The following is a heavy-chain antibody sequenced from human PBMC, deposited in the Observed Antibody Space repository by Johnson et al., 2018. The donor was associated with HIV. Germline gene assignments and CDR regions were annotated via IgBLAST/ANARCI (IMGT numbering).Heavy chain of an antibody. Sequence: QMQLVESGGGVVQPGRSLRLSCAASGFTFSSYAMHWVRQAPGKGLEWVAVISYDGSNKYYADSVKGRFTISRDNSKNTLHLQMNSLRAEDTAVYYCAREWGVITFGGVIPRNAFDILGQGTMVTVSS. CDR3: AREWGVITFGGVIPRNAFDI. V-gene: IGHV3-30*04. D-gene: IGHD3-16*02. CDR2: ISYDGSNK. CDR1: GFTFSSYA. J-gene: IGHJ3*02.